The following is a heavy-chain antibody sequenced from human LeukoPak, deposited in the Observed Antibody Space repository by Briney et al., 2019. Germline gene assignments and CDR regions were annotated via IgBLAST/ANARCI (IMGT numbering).Heavy chain of an antibody. J-gene: IGHJ4*02. CDR2: INHSGST. CDR1: GGSFSGYY. V-gene: IGHV4-34*01. CDR3: ARRQQWLVPGY. D-gene: IGHD6-19*01. Sequence: SETLSLTCAVYGGSFSGYYWSWIRQPPGKGPEWIGEINHSGSTNYNPSLKSRVTISVDTSKNQFSLKLSSVTAADTAVYYCARRQQWLVPGYWGQGTLVTVSS.